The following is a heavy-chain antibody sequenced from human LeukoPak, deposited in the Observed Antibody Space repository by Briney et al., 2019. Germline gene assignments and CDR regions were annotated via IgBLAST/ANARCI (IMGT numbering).Heavy chain of an antibody. CDR3: ARAFDYGDDI. V-gene: IGHV3-30-3*01. CDR2: ISYDGSNK. D-gene: IGHD4-17*01. J-gene: IGHJ4*02. Sequence: GGSLRLSCAASGFTFSSYAMHWVRQAPGKGLEWVAIISYDGSNKYYADSVKGRFTISRDNSKSTMYLQMNSLRTEDTAVYYCARAFDYGDDIWGQGTLVSVSS. CDR1: GFTFSSYA.